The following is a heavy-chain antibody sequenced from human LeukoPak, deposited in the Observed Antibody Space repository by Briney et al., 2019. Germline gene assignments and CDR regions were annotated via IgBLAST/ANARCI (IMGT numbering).Heavy chain of an antibody. CDR2: INPNSGGT. J-gene: IGHJ4*02. Sequence: GASVKVSCKASGYTFTGYYMDWVRQAPGQGLEWMGWINPNSGGTNYAQKFQGRVTMTRDTSISTAYMELSRLRSDDTAVYYCAREDSAAGTVFDYWGQGTLVTVSS. CDR1: GYTFTGYY. CDR3: AREDSAAGTVFDY. V-gene: IGHV1-2*02. D-gene: IGHD6-13*01.